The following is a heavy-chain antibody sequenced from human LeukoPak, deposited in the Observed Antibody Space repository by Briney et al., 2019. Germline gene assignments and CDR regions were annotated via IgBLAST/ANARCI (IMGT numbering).Heavy chain of an antibody. D-gene: IGHD2-2*01. CDR1: GGSFSGYY. CDR3: ATEVVPAAITPG. V-gene: IGHV4-34*01. CDR2: INHSGST. J-gene: IGHJ4*02. Sequence: SETLSLTCAVYGGSFSGYYWSWIRQPPGNGLEWIGEINHSGSTNYNPSLKSRVTISVDTSKNQFSLKLSSVTAADTAVYYCATEVVPAAITPGWGQGTLVTVSS.